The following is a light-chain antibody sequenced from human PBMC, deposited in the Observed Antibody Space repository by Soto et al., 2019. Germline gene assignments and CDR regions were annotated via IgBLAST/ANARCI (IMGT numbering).Light chain of an antibody. CDR1: SNDIGANDY. CDR2: EAA. CDR3: TCYTSTSTLV. Sequence: QSALTQPASVSGSPGQSITISCTGTSNDIGANDYVSWYQHHPGQAPKILIYEAANRPSGVSHRFSGSKSGNTASLTISGLQAEDEADDFCTCYTSTSTLVFGGGTKLTVL. J-gene: IGLJ2*01. V-gene: IGLV2-14*01.